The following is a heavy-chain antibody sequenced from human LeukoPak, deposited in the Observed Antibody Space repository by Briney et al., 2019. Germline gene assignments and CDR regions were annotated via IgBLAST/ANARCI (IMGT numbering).Heavy chain of an antibody. CDR3: ARVRGEGWFDP. J-gene: IGHJ5*02. D-gene: IGHD5-12*01. CDR2: IKQDGSEK. Sequence: GGSLRLSCAASGFTFSSYWMSWVRQAPGKGLEWVANIKQDGSEKYYVDSVKGRFTISRDNAKNSLYPQMNSLRAEDTAVYYCARVRGEGWFDPWGQGTLVTVSS. CDR1: GFTFSSYW. V-gene: IGHV3-7*01.